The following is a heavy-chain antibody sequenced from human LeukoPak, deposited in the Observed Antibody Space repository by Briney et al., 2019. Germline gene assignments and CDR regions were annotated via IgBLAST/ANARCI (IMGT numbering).Heavy chain of an antibody. J-gene: IGHJ4*02. CDR2: IYYSGST. CDR3: ARDRSIYQLMPLDY. Sequence: SETLSLTCTVSGGSISSSSYCWGWIRQPPGKGLEWIGSIYYSGSTYYNPSLKSRVTISVDTSKNQFSLKLSSVTAADTAVYYCARDRSIYQLMPLDYWGQGTLVTASS. CDR1: GGSISSSSYC. V-gene: IGHV4-39*07. D-gene: IGHD2-2*01.